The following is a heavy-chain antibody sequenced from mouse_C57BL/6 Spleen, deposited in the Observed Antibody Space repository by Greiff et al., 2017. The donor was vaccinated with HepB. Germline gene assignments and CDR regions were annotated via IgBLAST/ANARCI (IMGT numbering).Heavy chain of an antibody. D-gene: IGHD1-1*01. V-gene: IGHV1-55*01. CDR2: IYPGSGTT. CDR1: ASPSTSYC. Sequence: PLHQPFPSLFPPGPSFPMSCKASASPSTSYCLPWVKQRPGQALARPGDIYPGSGTTNYNEKFKSKATLTVDTSSSTAYMQLSSLTSEDSAVYYCAHYYGSSYVWYFDVWGTGTTVTVSS. CDR3: AHYYGSSYVWYFDV. J-gene: IGHJ1*03.